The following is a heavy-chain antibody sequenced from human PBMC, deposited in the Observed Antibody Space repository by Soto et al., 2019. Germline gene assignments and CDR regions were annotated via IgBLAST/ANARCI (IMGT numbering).Heavy chain of an antibody. Sequence: ASVKVSCKASGYTFTSYGISWVRQAPGQGLEWMGWISAYNGNTNYAQKLQGRVTMTTDTSTSTAYMELRSLRSDDTAVYYCAREVGNDYGDYPGLYYFDYWGQGTLVTVSS. V-gene: IGHV1-18*01. J-gene: IGHJ4*02. CDR3: AREVGNDYGDYPGLYYFDY. CDR2: ISAYNGNT. CDR1: GYTFTSYG. D-gene: IGHD4-17*01.